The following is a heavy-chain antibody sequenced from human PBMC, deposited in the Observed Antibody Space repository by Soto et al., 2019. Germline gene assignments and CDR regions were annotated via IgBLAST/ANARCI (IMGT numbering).Heavy chain of an antibody. CDR3: AGEAGYTYGYVFDY. CDR2: IIPVLGVG. CDR1: GGTFGNHA. Sequence: QVQLVQSGAEVKKPGSSVKVSCKASGGTFGNHAISWVRQAPGQGLEWLGGIIPVLGVGDNAQNFQGRVTITADASTGTAYLELSSLRSEDTALYYCAGEAGYTYGYVFDYWGQGTLVTVSS. V-gene: IGHV1-69*01. J-gene: IGHJ4*02. D-gene: IGHD5-18*01.